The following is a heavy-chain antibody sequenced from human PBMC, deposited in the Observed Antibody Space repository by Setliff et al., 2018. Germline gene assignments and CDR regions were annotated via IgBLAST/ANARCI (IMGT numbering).Heavy chain of an antibody. CDR2: IYPADSDP. CDR3: ARPRYSSTWYEVGAFDI. V-gene: IGHV5-51*01. CDR1: GYSFTSYW. J-gene: IGHJ3*02. D-gene: IGHD6-13*01. Sequence: PGESLKISCKGSGYSFTSYWIGWVRQMPGKGLELMGIIYPADSDPRYSPSFQGQVTISADKSISTAYLQWSSLKASDTAMYYCARPRYSSTWYEVGAFDIWGQGTMVTVSS.